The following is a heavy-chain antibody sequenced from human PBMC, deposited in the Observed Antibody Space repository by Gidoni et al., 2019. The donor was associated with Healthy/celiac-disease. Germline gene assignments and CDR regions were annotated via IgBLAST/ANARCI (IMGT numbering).Heavy chain of an antibody. CDR3: AHAYGDSHPFDY. CDR2: ILYDGSNK. V-gene: IGHV3-30*03. J-gene: IGHJ4*02. CDR1: GFPFSSYG. Sequence: QVQLVESGGGVVPPGRSLRLSCAAAGFPFSSYGVHWVRQAPGNGLEWLAVILYDGSNKYYADSVKGRFTISRDNSKNTLYLQMNSLRAEDTAVYYCAHAYGDSHPFDYWGQGTLVTVSS. D-gene: IGHD4-17*01.